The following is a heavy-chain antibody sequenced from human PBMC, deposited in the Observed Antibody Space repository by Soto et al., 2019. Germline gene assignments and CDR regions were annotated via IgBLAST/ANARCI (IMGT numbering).Heavy chain of an antibody. CDR3: AAVGIGY. J-gene: IGHJ4*02. CDR2: ISYDGSNK. V-gene: IGHV3-30*03. D-gene: IGHD2-15*01. Sequence: QVQLVESGGGVVQPGRSLRLSCAASGFTFSSYGMHWVRQAPGKGLEWVAVISYDGSNKYYADSVKGRFTISRDNSKNTLYLQMNSLRAEDTAVYYCAAVGIGYWGQGTLVTVSS. CDR1: GFTFSSYG.